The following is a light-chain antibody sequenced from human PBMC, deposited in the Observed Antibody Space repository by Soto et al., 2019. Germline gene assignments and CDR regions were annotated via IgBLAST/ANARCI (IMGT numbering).Light chain of an antibody. V-gene: IGLV2-14*01. Sequence: QSALSQPASVSGSPGQSITISCTGTSSDVGAYHYVSWYQQHPGKAPKLMIYEVSYRPSGVSNRFSGSKSGNTASLTISGLQAEDEADYCCSSYTNSNTLWVFGGGTKVTGL. J-gene: IGLJ3*02. CDR3: SSYTNSNTLWV. CDR2: EVS. CDR1: SSDVGAYHY.